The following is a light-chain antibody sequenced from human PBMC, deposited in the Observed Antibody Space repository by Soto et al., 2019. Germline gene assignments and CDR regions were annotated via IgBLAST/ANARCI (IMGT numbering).Light chain of an antibody. Sequence: QSPLTQPAFVSGSPGQSITISCTGTSSDVGGYNYVSWYQQHPGKAPKLMIYDVSNRPSGVSNRFSGSKSGNTASLTISGLQAEDEADYYCSSYTSSSTVVFGGGTKLTVL. CDR2: DVS. CDR3: SSYTSSSTVV. CDR1: SSDVGGYNY. J-gene: IGLJ2*01. V-gene: IGLV2-14*01.